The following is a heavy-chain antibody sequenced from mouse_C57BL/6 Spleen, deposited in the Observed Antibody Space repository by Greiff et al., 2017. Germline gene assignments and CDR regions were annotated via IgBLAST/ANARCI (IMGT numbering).Heavy chain of an antibody. CDR3: ASPSYYGSSPYYYAMDY. V-gene: IGHV1-80*01. D-gene: IGHD1-1*01. CDR1: GYAFSSYW. Sequence: QVQLQQSGAELVKPGASVKISCKASGYAFSSYWMNWVKQRPGKGLEWIGQIYPGDGDTNYNGKFKGKATLTADKSSSTAYMQLSSLTSEDSAVYFGASPSYYGSSPYYYAMDYWGQGTSVTVSS. CDR2: IYPGDGDT. J-gene: IGHJ4*01.